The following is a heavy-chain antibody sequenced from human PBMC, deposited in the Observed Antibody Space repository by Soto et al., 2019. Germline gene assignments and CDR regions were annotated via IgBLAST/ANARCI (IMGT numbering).Heavy chain of an antibody. V-gene: IGHV3-23*01. J-gene: IGHJ6*02. CDR3: AKSPRGSGYCYYYGMDV. D-gene: IGHD3-22*01. CDR1: GFTFSSYA. Sequence: GXSLRLSCAASGFTFSSYAMSWVRQAPVKGLEWVSAISGSGGSTYYADSVKGRFTISRDNSKNTLYLQMNSLRAEDTAVYYCAKSPRGSGYCYYYGMDVWGQGTTVTVSS. CDR2: ISGSGGST.